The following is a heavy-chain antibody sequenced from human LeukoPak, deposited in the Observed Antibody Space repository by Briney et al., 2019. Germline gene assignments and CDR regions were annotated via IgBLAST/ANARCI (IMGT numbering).Heavy chain of an antibody. Sequence: ASVKVSCTASGYTFTSYGISWVRQAPGQGLEWMGWISAYNGNTNYAQKLQGRDTMTTDTSTSTAYMELRSLRSDDTAVYYCARAQEVAAPSDYWGRGTLVTVSS. CDR2: ISAYNGNT. CDR3: ARAQEVAAPSDY. V-gene: IGHV1-18*01. J-gene: IGHJ4*02. CDR1: GYTFTSYG. D-gene: IGHD6-13*01.